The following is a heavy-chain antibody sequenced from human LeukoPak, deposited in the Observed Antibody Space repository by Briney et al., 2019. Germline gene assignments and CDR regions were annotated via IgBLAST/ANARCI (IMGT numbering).Heavy chain of an antibody. CDR3: AKAETEFYDPLDY. Sequence: GASVKVSCKASGGTFSSYAISWVRQAPGQGLEWMGRIIPILGIANYAQKFQGRVTITADKSTSTAYMELSSLRSEDTAVYYCAKAETEFYDPLDYWGQGTLVTVSS. CDR2: IIPILGIA. J-gene: IGHJ4*02. CDR1: GGTFSSYA. V-gene: IGHV1-69*04. D-gene: IGHD3-3*01.